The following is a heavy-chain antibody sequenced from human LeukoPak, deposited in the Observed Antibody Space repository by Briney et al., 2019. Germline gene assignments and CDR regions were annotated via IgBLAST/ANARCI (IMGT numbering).Heavy chain of an antibody. Sequence: GESLKISCKGSGYSFSNYWIGWVRQMPGKGLEWMGIIYPGDSNTRYSPSFQGQVTISADKSISTAYLQWTSLKASDAAIYYCARQPLVRDCGGDCEFDYWGQGTRVSVSS. V-gene: IGHV5-51*01. CDR3: ARQPLVRDCGGDCEFDY. D-gene: IGHD2-21*02. CDR1: GYSFSNYW. CDR2: IYPGDSNT. J-gene: IGHJ4*02.